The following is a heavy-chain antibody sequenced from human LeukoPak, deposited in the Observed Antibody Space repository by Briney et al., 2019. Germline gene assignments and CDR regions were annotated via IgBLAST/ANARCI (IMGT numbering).Heavy chain of an antibody. CDR1: GGSFSGYY. CDR3: ARQWQWLVHVFDY. J-gene: IGHJ4*02. CDR2: INHSGST. Sequence: SETLSLTCAVYGGSFSGYYWSWIRQPPGKGLEWIGEINHSGSTNYNPSLKSRVTISVDTSKNQFSLKLSSVTAADTAVYYCARQWQWLVHVFDYWGQGTLVTVSS. V-gene: IGHV4-34*01. D-gene: IGHD6-19*01.